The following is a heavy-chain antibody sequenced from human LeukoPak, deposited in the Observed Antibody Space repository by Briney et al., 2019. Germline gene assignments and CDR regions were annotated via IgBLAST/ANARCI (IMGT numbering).Heavy chain of an antibody. CDR3: ARDLVTVTKGFDI. CDR1: ADSFSSHY. J-gene: IGHJ3*02. CDR2: ISYIGST. D-gene: IGHD4-17*01. V-gene: IGHV4-59*11. Sequence: PSETLSLTCAVSADSFSSHYWTWIRQSPGKGLEWIGYISYIGSTSYNPSLKSRVTISIDTSKNQFSLKLRSVTAADTAVYYCARDLVTVTKGFDIWGQGTMVSVSS.